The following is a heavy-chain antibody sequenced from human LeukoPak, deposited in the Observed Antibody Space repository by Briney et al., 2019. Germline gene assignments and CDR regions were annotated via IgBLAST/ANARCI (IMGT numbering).Heavy chain of an antibody. D-gene: IGHD3-22*01. V-gene: IGHV1-69*13. CDR1: GGTFSSYA. J-gene: IGHJ4*02. CDR2: IIPIFGTA. Sequence: SVKVSCKASGGTFSSYAISWVRQAPGQGLEWMGGIIPIFGTANYAQKFQGRVTITAEESTSTAYMELSSLRSEDTAVYYCARDDSSGYSARYFDYWGQGTLVTDSS. CDR3: ARDDSSGYSARYFDY.